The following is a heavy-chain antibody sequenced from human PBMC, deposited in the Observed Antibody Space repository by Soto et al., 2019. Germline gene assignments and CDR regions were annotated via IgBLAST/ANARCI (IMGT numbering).Heavy chain of an antibody. D-gene: IGHD2-2*01. CDR3: ARAVGXCSSTSCFDYYYYGMDV. V-gene: IGHV1-69*13. CDR2: IIPIFGTA. Sequence: ASVKVSCKASGGTFSSYAISWVRQAPGQGLEWMGGIIPIFGTANYAQKFQGRVTITADESTSTAYMELSSLRSEDTAVYYCARAVGXCSSTSCFDYYYYGMDVWGQGTLVTVSS. CDR1: GGTFSSYA. J-gene: IGHJ6*02.